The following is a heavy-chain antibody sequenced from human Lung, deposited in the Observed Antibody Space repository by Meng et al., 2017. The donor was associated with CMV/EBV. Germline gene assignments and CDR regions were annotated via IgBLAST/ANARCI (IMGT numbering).Heavy chain of an antibody. CDR3: ARDAEGGSSWTKIDY. CDR1: GGSISSGTYF. V-gene: IGHV4-39*07. J-gene: IGHJ4*02. D-gene: IGHD6-13*01. Sequence: SETLSLXXTVSGGSISSGTYFWGWIRQTPGKGLEWIGSIYYSGTTYHNPSLKSRVSMSVDTSKNQFSLVLRSVTAADSAVYYCARDAEGGSSWTKIDYWGRGTXVTVAS. CDR2: IYYSGTT.